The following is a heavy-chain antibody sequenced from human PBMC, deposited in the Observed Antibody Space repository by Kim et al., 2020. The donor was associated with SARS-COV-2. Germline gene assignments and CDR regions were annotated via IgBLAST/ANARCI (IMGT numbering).Heavy chain of an antibody. CDR2: ISYDGSNK. J-gene: IGHJ6*02. CDR1: GFTFSSYG. Sequence: GGSLRLSCAASGFTFSSYGMHWVRQAPGKGLEWVAVISYDGSNKYYADSVKGRFTISRDNSKNTLYLQMNSLRAEDTAVYYCANGEQWLTPYYYYGMDVWGQGTTVTVSS. V-gene: IGHV3-30*18. CDR3: ANGEQWLTPYYYYGMDV. D-gene: IGHD6-19*01.